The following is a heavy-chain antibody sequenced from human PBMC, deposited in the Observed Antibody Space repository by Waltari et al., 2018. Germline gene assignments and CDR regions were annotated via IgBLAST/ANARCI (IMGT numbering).Heavy chain of an antibody. Sequence: EVQLVESGGGLVQPGGSLRLSCAASGFTFRSYWMHWVRQAPGKGLVWVSRINSDGSSTSYADSVKGRFTISRDNAKNTLYLQMNSLRAEDTAVYYCARDEGTIGGLGVSYWGQGTLVTVSS. V-gene: IGHV3-74*01. D-gene: IGHD3-10*01. J-gene: IGHJ4*02. CDR1: GFTFRSYW. CDR2: INSDGSST. CDR3: ARDEGTIGGLGVSY.